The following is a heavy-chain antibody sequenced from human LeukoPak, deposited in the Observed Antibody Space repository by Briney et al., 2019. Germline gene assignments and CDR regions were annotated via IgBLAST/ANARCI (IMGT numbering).Heavy chain of an antibody. D-gene: IGHD3-22*01. CDR2: ISSSGSTI. V-gene: IGHV3-48*03. CDR1: GFTFSSYE. CDR3: ARERGYYDSSGYGDDY. J-gene: IGHJ4*02. Sequence: GGSLRLSCAASGFTFSSYEMNWVRQAPGKGLEGVSYISSSGSTIYYADSVKGRFTISRDNAKNSLYLQMNSLRAEDTAVYYCARERGYYDSSGYGDDYWGQGTLVTVSS.